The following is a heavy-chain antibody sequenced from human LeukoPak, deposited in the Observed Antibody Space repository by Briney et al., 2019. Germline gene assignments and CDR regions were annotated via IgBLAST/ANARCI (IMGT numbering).Heavy chain of an antibody. V-gene: IGHV3-23*01. D-gene: IGHD5/OR15-5a*01. CDR1: GLPFNSYA. J-gene: IGHJ4*02. CDR3: AKARGSSVYEQFDY. CDR2: ISTSGRAT. Sequence: GGPLRLSCAASGLPFNSYAMSWVRQAPEKGLQWVSTISTSGRATYYADSVEGRFTISRDNSKNTLYLQMNSLRADDTAVYYCAKARGSSVYEQFDYWGQGTQVTASP.